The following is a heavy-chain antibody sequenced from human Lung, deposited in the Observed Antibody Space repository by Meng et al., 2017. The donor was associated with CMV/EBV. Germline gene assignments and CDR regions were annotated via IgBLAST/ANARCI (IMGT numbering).Heavy chain of an antibody. Sequence: GGSLRLSCAASGFTFSSYWMSWVRQAPGKGLEWVANIKQDGSEKYYVDSVKGRFTIFRDNAKNSLYLQMNSLRAEDTAVYYCARDGAPAATPWGNWFDPWGQGTLVTVSS. CDR3: ARDGAPAATPWGNWFDP. CDR1: GFTFSSYW. CDR2: IKQDGSEK. V-gene: IGHV3-7*01. D-gene: IGHD2-2*01. J-gene: IGHJ5*02.